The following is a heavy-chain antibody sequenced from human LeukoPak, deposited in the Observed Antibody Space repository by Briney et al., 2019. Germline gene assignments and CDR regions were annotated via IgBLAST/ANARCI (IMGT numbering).Heavy chain of an antibody. CDR2: INHSGST. D-gene: IGHD6-13*01. Sequence: LXLTXXVYGGSFSGYYWSWVRQPPGKGLEWVGEINHSGSTNYNPSLKSRVTISVDTSKTQFSLKLSSVTAADTAVYYCARGPSGAAAAKTGVDYWGQGTLVTVSS. V-gene: IGHV4-34*01. J-gene: IGHJ4*02. CDR1: GGSFSGYY. CDR3: ARGPSGAAAAKTGVDY.